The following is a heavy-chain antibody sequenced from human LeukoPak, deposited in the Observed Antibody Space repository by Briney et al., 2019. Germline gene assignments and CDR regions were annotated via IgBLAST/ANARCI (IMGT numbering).Heavy chain of an antibody. V-gene: IGHV3-74*01. J-gene: IGHJ4*02. Sequence: TGGSLRLSCAASGFTFTHHWMHWARQAPGKGLVWVSGVNDDGSDTYYADSVKGRFTISRDNAKNTLDLQMNSLRVEDTAVYYCGPLDLGDWGQGTLVTVSS. CDR3: GPLDLGD. D-gene: IGHD3-10*01. CDR2: VNDDGSDT. CDR1: GFTFTHHW.